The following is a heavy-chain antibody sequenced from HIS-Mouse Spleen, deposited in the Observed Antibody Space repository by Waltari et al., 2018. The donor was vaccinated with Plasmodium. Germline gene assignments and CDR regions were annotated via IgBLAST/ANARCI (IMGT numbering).Heavy chain of an antibody. J-gene: IGHJ6*02. D-gene: IGHD4-4*01. CDR3: ASLPRVEEVTTPFYYYYYGMDV. CDR1: GGSFSSRSYS. V-gene: IGHV4-39*01. Sequence: QLQLQESGPGLVTPSEPLSLTCPVSGGSFSSRSYSWGRLRQPPGKGLEGIVSIYYSGSTYYNPSLKSRVTISVDTSKNQFSLKLSSVTAADTAVYYCASLPRVEEVTTPFYYYYYGMDVWGQGTTVTVSS. CDR2: IYYSGST.